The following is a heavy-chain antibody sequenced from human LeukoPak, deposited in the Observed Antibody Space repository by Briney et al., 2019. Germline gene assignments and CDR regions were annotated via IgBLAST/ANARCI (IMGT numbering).Heavy chain of an antibody. Sequence: PCGSLRVSCASWVLTVWDYAMTWVRQAPRRGVEWVSTISDNTYYSDSVKGRFTISRDDSKSTLFLQMSSLTVEDTAIYPCARSLGSGHHYFDYWGQGILVKVSS. CDR3: ARSLGSGHHYFDY. J-gene: IGHJ4*02. CDR2: ISDNT. CDR1: VLTVWDYA. D-gene: IGHD6-19*01. V-gene: IGHV3-23*01.